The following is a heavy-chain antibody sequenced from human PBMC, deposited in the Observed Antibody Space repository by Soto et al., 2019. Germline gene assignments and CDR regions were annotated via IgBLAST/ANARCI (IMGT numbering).Heavy chain of an antibody. D-gene: IGHD7-27*01. CDR1: GGSISNYY. V-gene: IGHV4-4*07. Sequence: QVQLQESRPGLVKPSETLSLTCTVSGGSISNYYWSWIRQPAGKGLEWIGRFYTTSDTLYNPSLKSRLDMSVDTSKTQLSLNPHSVTAADTAVYYCARTKPGDPWFDPWGQGTLVTVSS. CDR3: ARTKPGDPWFDP. J-gene: IGHJ5*02. CDR2: FYTTSDT.